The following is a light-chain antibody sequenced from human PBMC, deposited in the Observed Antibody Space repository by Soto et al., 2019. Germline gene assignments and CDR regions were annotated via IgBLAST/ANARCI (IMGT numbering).Light chain of an antibody. CDR1: SSEVGGYNY. CDR2: DVN. J-gene: IGLJ1*01. Sequence: QSVLTQPASVSGSPGQSITISCTGTSSEVGGYNYVSWYQQHPGKAPKLMIYDVNNRPSGVSNRFSGSKSGNTASLTIFGLQAEDEADYYCSSYTSSSTYVFGTGTKVTVL. V-gene: IGLV2-14*01. CDR3: SSYTSSSTYV.